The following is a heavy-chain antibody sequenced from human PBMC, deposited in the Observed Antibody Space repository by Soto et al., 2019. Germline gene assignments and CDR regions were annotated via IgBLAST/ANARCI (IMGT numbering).Heavy chain of an antibody. Sequence: QVQLVQSGAEVKKPGSSVKVSCKASGDTFSFYTINWVRQAPGLGLEWMGRVNPIVSMSNYAQKFQGRVTITAHKSTNTAYMQLSSLRSEDTAIYYCAASYGSGYRAFDYWGQGALVTVYS. D-gene: IGHD3-10*01. J-gene: IGHJ4*02. CDR1: GDTFSFYT. V-gene: IGHV1-69*02. CDR3: AASYGSGYRAFDY. CDR2: VNPIVSMS.